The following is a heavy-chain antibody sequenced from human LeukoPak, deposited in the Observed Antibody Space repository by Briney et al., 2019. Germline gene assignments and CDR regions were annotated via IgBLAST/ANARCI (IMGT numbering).Heavy chain of an antibody. CDR3: ARAPMVGSSWYSDLGFDY. V-gene: IGHV4-34*01. Sequence: SETLSLTCAVYGGSFSGYYWSWIRQPPGKGLEWIGEIYHSGSTNYNPSLKSRVTISVDKSKNQFSLKLSSVTAADTAVYYCARAPMVGSSWYSDLGFDYWGQGTLVTVSS. CDR2: IYHSGST. J-gene: IGHJ4*02. CDR1: GGSFSGYY. D-gene: IGHD6-13*01.